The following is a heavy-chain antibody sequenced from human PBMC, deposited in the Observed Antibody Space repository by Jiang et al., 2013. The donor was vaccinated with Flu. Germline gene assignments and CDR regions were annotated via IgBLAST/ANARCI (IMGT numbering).Heavy chain of an antibody. V-gene: IGHV6-1*01. CDR2: TYYRSQWYN. CDR1: GDSVSSNSAT. Sequence: QTLSLTCAISGDSVSSNSATWNWIRQSPSRGHEWLGRTYYRSQWYNNYAESVKSRITINPDTSKNQVSLQLNSVTPEDTAVYYCARDGAATHDAFDIWGQGTVVTVSS. J-gene: IGHJ3*02. CDR3: ARDGAATHDAFDI. D-gene: IGHD2-15*01.